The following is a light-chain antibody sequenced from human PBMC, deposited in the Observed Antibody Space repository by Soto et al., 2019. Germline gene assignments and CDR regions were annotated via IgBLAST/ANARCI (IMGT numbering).Light chain of an antibody. J-gene: IGKJ2*01. V-gene: IGKV3D-15*01. CDR3: QQYNNWPMYT. CDR2: GAS. CDR1: QSVSSN. Sequence: EIEMTQSPATLSVSPGERATLSCRASQSVSSNLAWYQQKPGQAPRLLIYGASIRATGIPARFSGSGSGTEFTLTISSLQSEDFAVYYCQQYNNWPMYTFGQGTKLEIK.